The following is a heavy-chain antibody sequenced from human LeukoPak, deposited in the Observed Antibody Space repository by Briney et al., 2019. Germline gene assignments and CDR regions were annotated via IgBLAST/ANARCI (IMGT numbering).Heavy chain of an antibody. J-gene: IGHJ4*02. CDR2: ISGSGGST. CDR3: AKTPLGGVISDY. V-gene: IGHV3-23*01. D-gene: IGHD3-10*01. Sequence: QPGGSLRLSCAASGFTFSSYAMSWVRQAPGKGLERVSAISGSGGSTYYADSVKGRFTISRDNSKNTLYLQMNSLRAEDTAVYYCAKTPLGGVISDYWGQGTLVTVSS. CDR1: GFTFSSYA.